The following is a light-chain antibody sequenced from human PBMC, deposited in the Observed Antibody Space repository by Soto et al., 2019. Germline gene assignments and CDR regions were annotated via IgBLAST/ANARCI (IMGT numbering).Light chain of an antibody. CDR3: QQYGSSPRIT. CDR1: QSVSSSY. V-gene: IGKV3-20*01. Sequence: ENVLTQSPGTVSLSPGERATLSCRASQSVSSSYLAWYQQKPGQAPRLLIYGASSRATGIPDRFSGSGSGTDLTLTISRLETEDFAVYYCQQYGSSPRITFGQGTRLEIK. J-gene: IGKJ5*01. CDR2: GAS.